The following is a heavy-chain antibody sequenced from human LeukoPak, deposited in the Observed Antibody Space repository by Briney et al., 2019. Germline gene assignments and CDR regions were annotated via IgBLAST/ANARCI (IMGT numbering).Heavy chain of an antibody. D-gene: IGHD3-22*01. Sequence: GGSLRLSCAASGFTFSSYAMSWVRRAPGKGLEWVSAISGSGGSTYYADSVKGRFTISRDNSKNTLYLQVNSLRAEDTAVYYCAKTEGDFYDSSGRDAFDIWGQGTMVTVSS. CDR3: AKTEGDFYDSSGRDAFDI. J-gene: IGHJ3*02. V-gene: IGHV3-23*01. CDR2: ISGSGGST. CDR1: GFTFSSYA.